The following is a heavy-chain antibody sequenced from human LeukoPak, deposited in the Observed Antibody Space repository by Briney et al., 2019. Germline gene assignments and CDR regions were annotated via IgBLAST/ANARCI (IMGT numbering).Heavy chain of an antibody. V-gene: IGHV1-24*01. CDR2: FDPEDGET. Sequence: ASVKVSCKVSGYTLTELSMHWVRQAPGKGLEWMGGFDPEDGETIYAQKFQGRVAMTEDTSTDTAYMELSSLRSEDTAVDYCATVGYCSGGSCYDYWGQGTLVTVSS. J-gene: IGHJ4*02. CDR3: ATVGYCSGGSCYDY. CDR1: GYTLTELS. D-gene: IGHD2-15*01.